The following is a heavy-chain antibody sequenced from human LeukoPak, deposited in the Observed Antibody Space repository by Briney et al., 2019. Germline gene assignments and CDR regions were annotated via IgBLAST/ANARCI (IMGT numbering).Heavy chain of an antibody. Sequence: TGGSLRLSCAASGFTFSSYSMNWVRQAPGKGLEWVSYISSSSSTIYYAESVKGRFTISRDNAKNSLYLQMNSLRAEDTAVYYCARTGNIVVVVADHDAFDIWGQGTMVTVSS. CDR1: GFTFSSYS. D-gene: IGHD2-15*01. CDR3: ARTGNIVVVVADHDAFDI. CDR2: ISSSSSTI. J-gene: IGHJ3*02. V-gene: IGHV3-48*01.